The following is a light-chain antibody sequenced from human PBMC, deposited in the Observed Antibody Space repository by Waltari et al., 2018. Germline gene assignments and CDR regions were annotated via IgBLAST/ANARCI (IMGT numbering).Light chain of an antibody. CDR1: SSNIRAGYD. CDR2: GNS. Sequence: QSVLTQPPSVSGAPGKRVTISCTGSSSNIRAGYDVHWYQQLPGTAPKLLIYGNSNRPSGVPDRFSGSKSGTSASLAITGLQAEDEADYYCQSYDSSLSGPVVFGGGTKLTVL. J-gene: IGLJ2*01. CDR3: QSYDSSLSGPVV. V-gene: IGLV1-40*01.